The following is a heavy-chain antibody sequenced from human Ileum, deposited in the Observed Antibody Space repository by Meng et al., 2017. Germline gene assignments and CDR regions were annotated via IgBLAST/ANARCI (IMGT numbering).Heavy chain of an antibody. CDR1: GFSLATIGVS. J-gene: IGHJ4*02. Sequence: QITLKETGPALVKATQTPMLTCNFSGFSLATIGVSVAWIRQPPGEALEWLALIYWDDDKRYSPSLKNRLAITKDTSKNQVVLTMTNMDPMDTGTYYCAHSPQGYFDYWGPGTLATFSS. CDR2: IYWDDDK. V-gene: IGHV2-5*02. CDR3: AHSPQGYFDY.